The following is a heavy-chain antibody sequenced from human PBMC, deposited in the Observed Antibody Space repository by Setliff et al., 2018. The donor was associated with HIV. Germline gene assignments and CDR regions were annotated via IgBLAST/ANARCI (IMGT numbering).Heavy chain of an antibody. CDR3: AVSPDGDCATTECANWFDP. D-gene: IGHD4-17*01. V-gene: IGHV3-73*01. J-gene: IGHJ5*02. CDR1: GFTFSGSA. Sequence: PGGSLRLSCSASGFTFSGSALHWVRQASGKGLEWVGHIKTKPNSYATAHAESVKGRFTISRDGSQNTAYLQMNSLRTEDTAVYFCAVSPDGDCATTECANWFDPWGQGTQVTVSS. CDR2: IKTKPNSYAT.